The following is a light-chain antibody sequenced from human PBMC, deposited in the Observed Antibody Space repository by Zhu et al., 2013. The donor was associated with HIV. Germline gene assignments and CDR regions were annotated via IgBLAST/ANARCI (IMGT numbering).Light chain of an antibody. CDR2: EVS. CDR3: CSYTTSTTWV. CDR1: SSDIGPYNY. J-gene: IGLJ3*02. V-gene: IGLV2-14*01. Sequence: QSALTQPASVSGSPGQSINISCTGSSSDIGPYNYVSWYQQHPGKAPKLMIYEVSNRPSGVSNRFSGSKSGNTASLTISGLLAEDEAHYYCCSYTTSTTWVFGGGTKLTVL.